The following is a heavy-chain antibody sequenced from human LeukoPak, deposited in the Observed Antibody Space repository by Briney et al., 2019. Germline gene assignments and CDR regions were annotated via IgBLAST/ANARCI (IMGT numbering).Heavy chain of an antibody. J-gene: IGHJ4*02. CDR3: ARRCANSGGSCYYLADY. CDR2: IYYSGST. D-gene: IGHD2-15*01. CDR1: GGSISSSSYY. V-gene: IGHV4-39*01. Sequence: SETLSLTCTLSGGSISSSSYYWGWIRQPPGKGLEWIGSIYYSGSTYYNPSLKSRVTISVDTSKNQFSLKLSSVTAADTAVYYCARRCANSGGSCYYLADYWGQGTLVTVSS.